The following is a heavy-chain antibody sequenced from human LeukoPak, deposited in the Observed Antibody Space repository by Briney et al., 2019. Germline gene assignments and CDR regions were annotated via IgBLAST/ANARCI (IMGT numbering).Heavy chain of an antibody. D-gene: IGHD1-26*01. V-gene: IGHV4-59*12. CDR2: IYYSGST. Sequence: SETLSLTCTVSGGSISSYYWSWIRQPPGKGLEWIGYIYYSGSTYYNPSLKSRVTISVDTSKNQFSLKLSSVTAADTAVYYCAREYSGSYCFDYWGQGTLVTVSS. CDR3: AREYSGSYCFDY. CDR1: GGSISSYY. J-gene: IGHJ4*02.